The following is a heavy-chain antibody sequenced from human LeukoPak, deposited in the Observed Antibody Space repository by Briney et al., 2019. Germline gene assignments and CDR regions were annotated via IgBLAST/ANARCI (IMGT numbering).Heavy chain of an antibody. V-gene: IGHV4-59*08. CDR3: ARPRRDGYNSGLDAFDV. Sequence: SETLSLTCTVSGGSISSYYWSWIRQPPGEGLEWIGYIYYSGSTNYNPSLKSRVTISVDTSKNQFSLKLSSVTAADTAVYYCARPRRDGYNSGLDAFDVWGQGTGVTVSS. D-gene: IGHD5-24*01. CDR1: GGSISSYY. J-gene: IGHJ3*01. CDR2: IYYSGST.